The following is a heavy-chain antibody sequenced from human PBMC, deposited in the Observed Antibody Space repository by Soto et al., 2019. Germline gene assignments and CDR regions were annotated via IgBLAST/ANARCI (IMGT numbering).Heavy chain of an antibody. CDR2: ISGYNGNT. V-gene: IGHV1-18*01. CDR3: ARADYGGTQGAFDS. CDR1: GYPFTTYG. Sequence: GSVKGYFKASGYPFTTYGITWVRQAPGQGLEWMGWISGYNGNTKYAQKLQGRVIMTTDTSTSTAYMELRSLRSDDTAVYYCARADYGGTQGAFDSWGQGTRVTVSS. J-gene: IGHJ3*02. D-gene: IGHD4-17*01.